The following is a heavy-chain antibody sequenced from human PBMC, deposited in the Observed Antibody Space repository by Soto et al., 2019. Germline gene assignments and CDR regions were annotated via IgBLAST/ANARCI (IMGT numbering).Heavy chain of an antibody. CDR1: GGTFSSYA. Sequence: QVQLVQSGAEVKKPGSSVKVSCKASGGTFSSYAISWVRQAPGQGLEWMGGTIPIFGTANYAQKFQGRVTITADESTSTAYMELSSLRAEATAVYYCARGGYDFWSGLVGYYYGIDVWGQGTTVTVSS. V-gene: IGHV1-69*01. D-gene: IGHD3-3*01. CDR2: TIPIFGTA. J-gene: IGHJ6*02. CDR3: ARGGYDFWSGLVGYYYGIDV.